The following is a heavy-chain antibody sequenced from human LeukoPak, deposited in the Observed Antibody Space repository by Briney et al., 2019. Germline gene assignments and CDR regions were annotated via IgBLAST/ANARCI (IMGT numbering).Heavy chain of an antibody. J-gene: IGHJ6*02. CDR2: IIAYNGNT. Sequence: ASVKVSCKASGYTFTIYGITWVRQAPGQGLEWMGWIIAYNGNTIYAQKLQGRVTMTTDTSTSTAYMERRSLRADDTAMYYCARGLTHPRTSHSRGGMDVWGQGTTVTVSS. CDR1: GYTFTIYG. D-gene: IGHD2-2*01. V-gene: IGHV1-18*01. CDR3: ARGLTHPRTSHSRGGMDV.